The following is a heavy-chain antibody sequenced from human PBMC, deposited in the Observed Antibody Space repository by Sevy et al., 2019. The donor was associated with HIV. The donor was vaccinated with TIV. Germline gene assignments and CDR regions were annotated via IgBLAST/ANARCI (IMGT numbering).Heavy chain of an antibody. CDR3: ARVDEQRWLRLYYFDY. D-gene: IGHD5-12*01. J-gene: IGHJ4*02. CDR1: GFTFSNYA. CDR2: ISYDGSNK. V-gene: IGHV3-30*04. Sequence: GRSLRLSCAASGFTFSNYAMHWVRQAPGKGLEWVAVISYDGSNKYCADSVKGRFTISRDNSKNTLYLQMNSLRAEDTAVYYCARVDEQRWLRLYYFDYWGQGTLVTVSS.